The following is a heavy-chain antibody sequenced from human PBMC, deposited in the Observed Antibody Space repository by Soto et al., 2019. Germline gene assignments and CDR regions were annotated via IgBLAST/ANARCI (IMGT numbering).Heavy chain of an antibody. CDR3: AREDSSSWYNWFDP. J-gene: IGHJ5*02. CDR2: ISAYNGNT. Sequence: ASVKVSCKASGYTFTSYGISWVRQAPGQGLEWMGWISAYNGNTNYAQKLQGRVTMTTDTSTGTAYMELRSLGSDDTAVYYCAREDSSSWYNWFDPWGQGTLVTVSS. CDR1: GYTFTSYG. D-gene: IGHD6-13*01. V-gene: IGHV1-18*01.